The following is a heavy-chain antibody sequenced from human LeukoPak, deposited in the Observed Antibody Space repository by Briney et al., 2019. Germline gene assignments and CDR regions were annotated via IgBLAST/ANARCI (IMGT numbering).Heavy chain of an antibody. CDR3: ARRGPGIVLMVYASNWFDP. Sequence: SETLSLTCTVSGGSISSSSYYWGWIRQPPGKGLEWIGSIYYSRSTYYNPSLKSRVTISVDTSKNQFSLKLSSVTAADTAVYYCARRGPGIVLMVYASNWFDPWGQGTLVTVSS. CDR1: GGSISSSSYY. D-gene: IGHD2-8*01. J-gene: IGHJ5*02. CDR2: IYYSRST. V-gene: IGHV4-39*01.